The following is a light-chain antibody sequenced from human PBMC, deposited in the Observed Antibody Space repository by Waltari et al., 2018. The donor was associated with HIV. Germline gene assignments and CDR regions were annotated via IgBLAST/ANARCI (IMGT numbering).Light chain of an antibody. CDR2: EVS. J-gene: IGLJ2*01. Sequence: QSALPQPPSASGSPGQSVTISCTGTSSDIGGYTYVSWYQQYPGKAPKLMIYEVSKRPSGVPDRFSGSKSANTASLTVSGLQAEDEADYYCSSYGGSANLLFGGGTKLTVL. CDR1: SSDIGGYTY. V-gene: IGLV2-8*01. CDR3: SSYGGSANLL.